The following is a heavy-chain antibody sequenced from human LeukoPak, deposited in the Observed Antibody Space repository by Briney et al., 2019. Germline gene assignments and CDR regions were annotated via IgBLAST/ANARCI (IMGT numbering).Heavy chain of an antibody. CDR3: ARQYEGGAFDI. CDR2: IDWDDDK. CDR1: GFSLSTSGMG. J-gene: IGHJ3*02. Sequence: SGPALVKPTQTLTLTCTFSGFSLSTSGMGASWIRQPPGKALEWLARIDWDDDKFYSTSLKTRLTISKDTSKNQVVLTMTNMDPVDTATYYCARQYEGGAFDIWGQGTMVTVSS. V-gene: IGHV2-70*04. D-gene: IGHD2-2*01.